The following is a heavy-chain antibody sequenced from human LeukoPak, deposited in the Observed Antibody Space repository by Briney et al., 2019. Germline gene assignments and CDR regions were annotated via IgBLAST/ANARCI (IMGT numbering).Heavy chain of an antibody. J-gene: IGHJ3*02. CDR1: GYTFTNYD. CDR2: MNPNSGNT. D-gene: IGHD3-10*01. CDR3: ARGYTYYYGSGSYNDAFDI. Sequence: ASVKVSCXASGYTFTNYDINWVRQASGQGLEWMGWMNPNSGNTGYAQKFQGRVTMTRNTSISTAYMELSSLRSEDTAVYYCARGYTYYYGSGSYNDAFDIWGQGTMVTVSS. V-gene: IGHV1-8*01.